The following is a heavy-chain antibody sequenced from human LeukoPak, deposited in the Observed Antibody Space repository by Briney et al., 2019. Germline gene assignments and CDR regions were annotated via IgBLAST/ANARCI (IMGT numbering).Heavy chain of an antibody. J-gene: IGHJ5*02. CDR3: ARGHSGRGGLDP. D-gene: IGHD3-16*01. V-gene: IGHV4-59*01. CDR2: MYYSGST. CDR1: GGSISSYY. Sequence: SETLSLTCTVSGGSISSYYWNWIRQPPGKGLEWIGYMYYSGSTNYTPSLKSRVTISIDTSKNQFSLKLSSVTAADTAVYYCARGHSGRGGLDPWGQGTLVTVSS.